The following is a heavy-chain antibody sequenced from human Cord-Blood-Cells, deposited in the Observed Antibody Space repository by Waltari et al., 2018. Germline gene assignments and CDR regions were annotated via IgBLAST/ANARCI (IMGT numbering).Heavy chain of an antibody. CDR1: GSTFTGYY. D-gene: IGHD3-3*01. CDR2: INPNSGGT. Sequence: QVQLVQSGAEVKKPGASVKVSCKASGSTFTGYYMHWVRQAPEQGIEWMGWINPNSGGTNYAQKFQGRVTMTRDTSISTAYMELSRLRSDDTAVYYCARDPEKYYDFWSGYYFDYWGQGTLVTVSS. V-gene: IGHV1-2*02. CDR3: ARDPEKYYDFWSGYYFDY. J-gene: IGHJ4*02.